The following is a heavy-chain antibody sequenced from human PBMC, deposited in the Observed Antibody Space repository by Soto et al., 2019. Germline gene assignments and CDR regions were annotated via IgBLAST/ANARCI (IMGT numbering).Heavy chain of an antibody. Sequence: GGSLRLSCAASGFTFSDYYMSWIRQAPGKGLEWVSYISSSGSTIYYADSVKGRFTISRDNAKNSLYLQMNSLRAEDTAVYYCARALRPMVRGVRLGYYYMDVWGKGTTVTVSS. J-gene: IGHJ6*03. V-gene: IGHV3-11*01. CDR2: ISSSGSTI. CDR3: ARALRPMVRGVRLGYYYMDV. CDR1: GFTFSDYY. D-gene: IGHD3-10*01.